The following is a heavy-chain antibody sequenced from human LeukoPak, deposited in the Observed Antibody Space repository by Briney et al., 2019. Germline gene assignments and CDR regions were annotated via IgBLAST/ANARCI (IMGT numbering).Heavy chain of an antibody. Sequence: GGSLRLSCAASGFTVSSNYMSWVRQAPGKGLEWVSVIYSGGSTYYADSVKGRFTISRDNSKNTLYLQMNSLRAEDTAVYYCARDLKGDDTAMGDYWGQGTLATVSS. D-gene: IGHD5-18*01. CDR3: ARDLKGDDTAMGDY. CDR2: IYSGGST. J-gene: IGHJ4*02. CDR1: GFTVSSNY. V-gene: IGHV3-66*01.